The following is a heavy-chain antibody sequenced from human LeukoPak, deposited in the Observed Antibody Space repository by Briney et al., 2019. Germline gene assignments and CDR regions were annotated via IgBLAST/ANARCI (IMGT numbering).Heavy chain of an antibody. CDR3: ASDEYADYLIFDY. V-gene: IGHV3-21*01. J-gene: IGHJ4*02. CDR2: ISSTSTYI. Sequence: GGSLRHSCVHRRFTLTGFMTSSVRQAPGKGLEWVSSISSTSTYIHYADSVKGRFTISRDNAKNSLYLQMNRVKAEDTDDYCCASDEYADYLIFDYWGQGTLVTVSS. CDR1: RFTLTGFM. D-gene: IGHD4-17*01.